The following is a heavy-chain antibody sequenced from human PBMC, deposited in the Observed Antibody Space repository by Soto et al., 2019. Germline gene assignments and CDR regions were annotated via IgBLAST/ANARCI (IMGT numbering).Heavy chain of an antibody. V-gene: IGHV1-46*01. J-gene: IGHJ4*02. CDR2: INPSGGST. D-gene: IGHD6-6*01. CDR1: GYTFTTYY. CDR3: ARDVGMASRPYLDY. Sequence: ASVKVSCKASGYTFTTYYMYWVRQAPGQGLEWMGIINPSGGSTSFAQKFQGRVTMTRDTSTSTVYMELISLTSEDTAVYYCARDVGMASRPYLDYWGQGTLVTVSA.